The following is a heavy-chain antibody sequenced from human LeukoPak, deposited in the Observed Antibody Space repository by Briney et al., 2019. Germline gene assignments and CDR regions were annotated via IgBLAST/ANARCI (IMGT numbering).Heavy chain of an antibody. V-gene: IGHV4-30-4*08. Sequence: ASETLSLTCTVSGGSISSSSYYWGWIRQPPGKGLEWIGYIYYSGSTYYNPSLKSRVTISVDTSKNQFSLKLSSVTDADTAVYYCARVVITMVRGGVYYYYYGMDVWGQGTTVTVSS. D-gene: IGHD3-10*01. CDR3: ARVVITMVRGGVYYYYYGMDV. J-gene: IGHJ6*02. CDR1: GGSISSSSYY. CDR2: IYYSGST.